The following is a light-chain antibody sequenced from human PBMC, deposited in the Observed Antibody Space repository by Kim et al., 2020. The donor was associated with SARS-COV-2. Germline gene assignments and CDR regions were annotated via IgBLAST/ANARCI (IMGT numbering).Light chain of an antibody. CDR2: SAS. Sequence: ASGGDTVTLTCRASQSIGPWLAWYQQKPGKAPKLLISSASDLETGVPSRFSGSGSGTDFTLTISSLQPEDFATYYCQQGTTFPWTFGPGTKVDIK. J-gene: IGKJ1*01. CDR1: QSIGPW. V-gene: IGKV1-12*01. CDR3: QQGTTFPWT.